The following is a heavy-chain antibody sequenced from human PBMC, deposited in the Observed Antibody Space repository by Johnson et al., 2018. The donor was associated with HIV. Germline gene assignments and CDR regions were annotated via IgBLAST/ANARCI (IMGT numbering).Heavy chain of an antibody. J-gene: IGHJ3*02. D-gene: IGHD3-3*01. V-gene: IGHV3-7*01. CDR2: IKQDGSEK. Sequence: EVQLVESGGGLVQPGGSLRLSCAASGFTFDDYGMSWVRQGPGKGLEWVANIKQDGSEKSFVDSVKGRFTISRDNAKNSLYLQMNSLRAEDTAVYYCASLYYNFWSGYSSSGWSHAFDIWGQGTMVTVSS. CDR3: ASLYYNFWSGYSSSGWSHAFDI. CDR1: GFTFDDYG.